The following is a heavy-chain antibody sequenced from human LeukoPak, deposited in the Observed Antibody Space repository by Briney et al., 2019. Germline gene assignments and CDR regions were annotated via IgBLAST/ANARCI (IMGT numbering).Heavy chain of an antibody. Sequence: PGGSLRLFRAASGFTFSGYQMHWVRQAPGKGLEWVSYISPSGPTIYYADSVKGRFTISRDIAKNSLYLQMNSLRAEDTAVYYCAREGSYYFDCWGQGTLVTVSS. CDR1: GFTFSGYQ. CDR2: ISPSGPTI. J-gene: IGHJ4*02. V-gene: IGHV3-48*03. CDR3: AREGSYYFDC.